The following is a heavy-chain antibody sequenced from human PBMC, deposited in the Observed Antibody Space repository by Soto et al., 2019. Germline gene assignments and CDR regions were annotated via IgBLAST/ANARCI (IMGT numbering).Heavy chain of an antibody. CDR1: GFTFSSYA. CDR2: ISGSGGST. D-gene: IGHD6-13*01. V-gene: IGHV3-23*01. J-gene: IGHJ4*02. CDR3: AHNPGYSSSWSVDY. Sequence: PGGSLRLSCAASGFTFSSYAMSWVRQAPGKGLEWVSAISGSGGSTYYADSVKGRFTISRDNSKNTLYLQMNSLRAEDTAVYYCAHNPGYSSSWSVDYWGQGTLVTVSS.